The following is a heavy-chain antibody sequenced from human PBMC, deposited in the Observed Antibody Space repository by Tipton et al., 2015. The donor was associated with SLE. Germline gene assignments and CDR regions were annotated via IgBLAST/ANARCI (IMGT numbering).Heavy chain of an antibody. CDR2: IYYSGST. CDR3: AREEYSSGWLAY. CDR1: GGSISSYY. V-gene: IGHV4-59*01. D-gene: IGHD6-19*01. J-gene: IGHJ4*02. Sequence: TLSLTCTVSGGSISSYYWSWIRQPPGKGLEWIGYIYYSGSTNYKHSLKSRVTISVDTSKNQFSLKLSSVTAADTAVYYCAREEYSSGWLAYWGQGTLVTVSS.